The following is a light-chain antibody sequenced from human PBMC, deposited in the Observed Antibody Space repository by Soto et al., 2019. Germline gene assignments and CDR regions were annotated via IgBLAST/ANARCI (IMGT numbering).Light chain of an antibody. CDR3: SSFTSKSTLI. CDR1: SSDVGAYNL. J-gene: IGLJ2*01. V-gene: IGLV2-14*01. CDR2: EVR. Sequence: QSVLTQPASLSGSPGQSITISCNGTSSDVGAYNLVSWYQQHPGRVPQLIIYEVRNRPSGISFRFSGSKSGNTASLTISGLQAEDEADYYCSSFTSKSTLIFGGGTKLTVL.